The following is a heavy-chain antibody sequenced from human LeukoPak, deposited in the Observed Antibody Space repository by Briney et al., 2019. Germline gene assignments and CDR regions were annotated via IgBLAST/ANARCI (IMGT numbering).Heavy chain of an antibody. V-gene: IGHV4-59*01. CDR3: ARVIEGSEFDY. J-gene: IGHJ4*02. Sequence: SETLSLTCTGSGGSISSYYWSWIRQPPGKGLEWIGYIYYSGSTNYNPSLKSRVTISVDTSKNQFSLKLSSVTAADTAVYYCARVIEGSEFDYWGQGTLVTVSS. CDR1: GGSISSYY. D-gene: IGHD5-24*01. CDR2: IYYSGST.